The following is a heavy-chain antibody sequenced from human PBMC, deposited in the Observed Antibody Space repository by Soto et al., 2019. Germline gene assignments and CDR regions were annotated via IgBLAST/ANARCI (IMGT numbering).Heavy chain of an antibody. CDR2: INHSGST. CDR3: ARLLSEAYCSSTSCHGAY. J-gene: IGHJ4*02. D-gene: IGHD2-2*01. CDR1: GGSFSGYY. V-gene: IGHV4-34*01. Sequence: SGTLSLTCAVYGGSFSGYYWSWIRQPPGKGLEWIGEINHSGSTNYNPSLKSRVTISVDTSKNQFSLKLSSVTAADTAVYYCARLLSEAYCSSTSCHGAYWGQGTLVTVSS.